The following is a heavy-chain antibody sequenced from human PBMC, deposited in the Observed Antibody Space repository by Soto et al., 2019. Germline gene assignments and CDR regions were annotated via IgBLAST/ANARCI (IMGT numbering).Heavy chain of an antibody. CDR1: GFTFTSYS. CDR3: ARGGDCSSTSCYAIYYYYMDV. D-gene: IGHD2-2*01. V-gene: IGHV3-21*01. J-gene: IGHJ6*03. Sequence: PGGSLRLSCASSGFTFTSYSMKWVRQAPGKGLEWVSSISSSSSYIYYADSVKGRFTISRDNAKNSLYLQMNSLRAEDTAVYYCARGGDCSSTSCYAIYYYYMDVWGKGTTVTASS. CDR2: ISSSSSYI.